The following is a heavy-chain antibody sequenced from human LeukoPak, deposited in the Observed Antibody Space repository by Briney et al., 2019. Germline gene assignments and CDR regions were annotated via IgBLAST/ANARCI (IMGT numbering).Heavy chain of an antibody. J-gene: IGHJ4*02. D-gene: IGHD2-2*01. CDR3: ARDPFGYQPPDY. CDR1: GFTVSGNY. CDR2: IYSGGST. Sequence: GGSLRLSCAASGFTVSGNYMSWVRQAPGKGLEWVSVIYSGGSTYYADSVKGRFTISRDSSENMLYLQMNSLRAEDTALYYCARDPFGYQPPDYWGQGTLVTVSS. V-gene: IGHV3-53*01.